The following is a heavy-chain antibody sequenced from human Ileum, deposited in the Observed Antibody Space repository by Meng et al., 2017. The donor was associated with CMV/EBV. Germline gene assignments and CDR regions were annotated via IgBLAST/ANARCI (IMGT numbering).Heavy chain of an antibody. J-gene: IGHJ1*01. Sequence: GGSLRLSCAASGFTSNIYSMNWLRQAPGKGLEWVSYIRGSDGTTYYADSVKGRFIISRDNAKNSLYLQMTSLRADDTAVYDCGRGVEYSSDHWGQGTLVTVSS. D-gene: IGHD6-19*01. CDR3: GRGVEYSSDH. V-gene: IGHV3-48*04. CDR2: IRGSDGTT. CDR1: GFTSNIYS.